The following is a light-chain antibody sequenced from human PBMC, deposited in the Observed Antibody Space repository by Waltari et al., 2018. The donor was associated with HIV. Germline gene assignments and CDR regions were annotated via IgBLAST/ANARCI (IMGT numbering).Light chain of an antibody. V-gene: IGKV1-39*01. CDR2: AAS. CDR1: QSIGNN. J-gene: IGKJ1*01. Sequence: DIQMTQPPSSLSASVGDRVTITCRASQSIGNNLNWYQQTPGRAPKLLIYAASSLPILVPSRFSGSGSGTDFTLTISSLQPEDFTTYHCQQSYSSPWTFGQGTKVEIK. CDR3: QQSYSSPWT.